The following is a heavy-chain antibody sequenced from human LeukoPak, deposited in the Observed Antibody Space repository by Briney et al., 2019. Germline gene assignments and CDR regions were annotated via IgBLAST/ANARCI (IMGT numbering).Heavy chain of an antibody. CDR2: INPNSGGT. CDR3: ARVVPDEPYYYYYMDV. CDR1: GYTFTGYY. D-gene: IGHD1-14*01. Sequence: GASVKVSCKASGYTFTGYYMHWVRQAPGQGLEWMGWINPNSGGTNYAQKFQGRVTMTRDTSISTAYMELSRLRSDDTAVYYCARVVPDEPYYYYYMDVWGKGTTVTVSS. J-gene: IGHJ6*03. V-gene: IGHV1-2*02.